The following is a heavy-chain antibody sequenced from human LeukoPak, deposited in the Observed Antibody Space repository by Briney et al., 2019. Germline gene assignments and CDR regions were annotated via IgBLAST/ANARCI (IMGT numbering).Heavy chain of an antibody. Sequence: SETLSLTCTVSGGSISSYYWSWIRQPPGKGLEWIGYIYYSGSTNYNPSLKSRVTISVDTSKNQFSLKLSSVAAADTAVYYCARLNPLGPYNWFDPWGQGTLVTVSS. J-gene: IGHJ5*02. D-gene: IGHD7-27*01. V-gene: IGHV4-59*08. CDR2: IYYSGST. CDR3: ARLNPLGPYNWFDP. CDR1: GGSISSYY.